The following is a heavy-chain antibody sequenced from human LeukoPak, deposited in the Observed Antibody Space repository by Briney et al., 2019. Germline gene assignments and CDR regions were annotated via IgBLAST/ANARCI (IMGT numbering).Heavy chain of an antibody. CDR1: GGSFSGYC. V-gene: IGHV4-34*01. Sequence: SETLSLTCAVYGGSFSGYCWSWIRQPPGRGLEWIGSVYYSGSTYSNPSLKSRVTVSVDTSKNQFSLRLYSVTAADTAVYYCARLYYDSRGYYWFDPWGQGTLVTVSS. J-gene: IGHJ5*02. CDR2: VYYSGST. D-gene: IGHD3-22*01. CDR3: ARLYYDSRGYYWFDP.